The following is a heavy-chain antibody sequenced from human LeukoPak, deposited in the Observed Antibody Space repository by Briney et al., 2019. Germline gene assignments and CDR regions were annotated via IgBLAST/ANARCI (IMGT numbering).Heavy chain of an antibody. V-gene: IGHV4-31*03. CDR1: GGSISSGGNY. J-gene: IGHJ2*01. Sequence: SETLSLTCTVSGGSISSGGNYWSWIRQLPGKGLEWLGSIYYSGSTYYNPSLKSRVTISVDTSKNQFSLKLSSVTAADPSVYYCARDRYTVVSWYFDLWGRGTLVTVSS. CDR3: ARDRYTVVSWYFDL. CDR2: IYYSGST. D-gene: IGHD4-23*01.